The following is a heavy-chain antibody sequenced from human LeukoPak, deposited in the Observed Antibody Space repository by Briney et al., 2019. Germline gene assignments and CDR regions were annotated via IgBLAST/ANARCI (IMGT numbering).Heavy chain of an antibody. CDR1: GLTFTDFW. CDR3: SGRDSSRSPRAY. V-gene: IGHV3-7*01. J-gene: IGHJ4*02. D-gene: IGHD2-2*01. Sequence: GGSLRLSCAAYGLTFTDFWMNWVRLAPGRGLEWLANIKPDGNEKYYVDSVKGRFAISRDNAKNEVYLEMNSLRADDTGVYYCSGRDSSRSPRAYWGQGTLVSVSS. CDR2: IKPDGNEK.